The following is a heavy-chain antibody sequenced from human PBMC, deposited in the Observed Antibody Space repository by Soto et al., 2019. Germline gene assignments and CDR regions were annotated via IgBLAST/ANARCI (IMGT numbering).Heavy chain of an antibody. CDR1: GFTFSSYA. Sequence: GGSLRLSCAASGFTFSSYAMHWVRQAPGKGLEWVAVISYDGSNKYYADSVKGRFTISRDNSKNTLYLQMNSLRAEDTAVYYCARGPNSSGWYGLLYYFDYWGQGTLVTVSS. D-gene: IGHD6-19*01. CDR3: ARGPNSSGWYGLLYYFDY. J-gene: IGHJ4*02. V-gene: IGHV3-30-3*01. CDR2: ISYDGSNK.